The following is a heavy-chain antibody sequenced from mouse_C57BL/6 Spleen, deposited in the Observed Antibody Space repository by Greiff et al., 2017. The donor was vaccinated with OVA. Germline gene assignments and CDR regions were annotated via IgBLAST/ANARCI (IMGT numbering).Heavy chain of an antibody. D-gene: IGHD2-1*01. J-gene: IGHJ2*01. CDR2: IYPRSGNT. CDR3: ARVGYYGNYGDYFDY. V-gene: IGHV1-81*01. Sequence: VMLVESGAELARPGASVKLSCKASGYTFTSYGISWVKQRTGQGLAWIGEIYPRSGNTYYNEKFKGKATLTADKSSSTAYMELRSLTSEDSAVYFCARVGYYGNYGDYFDYWGQGTTLTVSS. CDR1: GYTFTSYG.